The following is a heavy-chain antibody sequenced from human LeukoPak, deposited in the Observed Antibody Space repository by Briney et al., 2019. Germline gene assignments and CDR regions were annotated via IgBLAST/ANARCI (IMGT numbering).Heavy chain of an antibody. J-gene: IGHJ4*02. D-gene: IGHD2-2*01. CDR2: INPNSGGT. Sequence: ASVKVSCKASGYTFTGYYMHWVRQAPGQGLEWMGWINPNSGGTNFAQKFQGRVTMTRDTSISTAYMELSRLRSDDTAVYYCAIPRYCSSTSRSLFDYWGQGTLVTVSS. CDR1: GYTFTGYY. V-gene: IGHV1-2*02. CDR3: AIPRYCSSTSRSLFDY.